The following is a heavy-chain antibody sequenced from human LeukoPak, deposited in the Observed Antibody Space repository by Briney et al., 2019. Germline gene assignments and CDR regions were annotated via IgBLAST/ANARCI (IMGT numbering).Heavy chain of an antibody. V-gene: IGHV3-33*01. CDR2: IWYDGSNK. J-gene: IGHJ3*02. D-gene: IGHD5-18*01. CDR3: ARAGGTARGNAFDI. CDR1: GFTFSSYG. Sequence: TGGSLRLSCAASGFTFSSYGMHWVRQAPGKGLEWVAVIWYDGSNKYYADSVKGRFTISRDNSKNTLYLQMNSLRAEDTAVYYCARAGGTARGNAFDIWGQGTMVTVSS.